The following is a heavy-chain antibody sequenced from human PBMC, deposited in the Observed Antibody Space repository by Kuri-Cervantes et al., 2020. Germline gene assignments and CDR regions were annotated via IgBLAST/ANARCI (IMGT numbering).Heavy chain of an antibody. CDR3: ARVRGIPYYDSSGYDAFDI. J-gene: IGHJ3*02. V-gene: IGHV3-23*01. Sequence: GESLKISCAASGFTFSSYAMSWVRQAPGKGLEWVSAISGSGGSTYYADSVKGRFTISRDNAKNTLYLQMNSLRAEDTAVYYCARVRGIPYYDSSGYDAFDIWGQGTMVTVSS. CDR1: GFTFSSYA. D-gene: IGHD3-22*01. CDR2: ISGSGGST.